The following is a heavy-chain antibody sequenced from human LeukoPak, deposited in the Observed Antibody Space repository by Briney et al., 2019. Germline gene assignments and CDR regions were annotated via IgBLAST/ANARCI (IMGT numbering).Heavy chain of an antibody. D-gene: IGHD3-22*01. J-gene: IGHJ4*02. CDR2: MRSKNQNYAT. V-gene: IGHV3-73*01. Sequence: GGSLRLSCAASGFTFSDSGMHWVRHAPGQGLECVGRMRSKNQNYATAYAASVKSRFTISRDDSKNTAFLQMNSLKTEDTAVYYCTNYDDSSNLWGYWGQGTLVTVSS. CDR1: GFTFSDSG. CDR3: TNYDDSSNLWGY.